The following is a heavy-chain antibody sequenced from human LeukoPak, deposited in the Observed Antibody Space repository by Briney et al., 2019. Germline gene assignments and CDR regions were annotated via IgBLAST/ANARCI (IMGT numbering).Heavy chain of an antibody. CDR3: ARHFLAAAGPFGY. J-gene: IGHJ4*02. Sequence: SETLSLTCAVSGYSISSGYYWGGIRQPPGKGLEWIGSIYHSGSTYYNPSLKSRVTISVDTSKNQFSLKLSSVTAADTAVYYCARHFLAAAGPFGYWGQGTLVTVSS. D-gene: IGHD6-13*01. CDR2: IYHSGST. V-gene: IGHV4-38-2*01. CDR1: GYSISSGYY.